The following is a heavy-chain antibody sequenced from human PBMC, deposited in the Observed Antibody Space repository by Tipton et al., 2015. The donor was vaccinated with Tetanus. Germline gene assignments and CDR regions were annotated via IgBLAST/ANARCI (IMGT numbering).Heavy chain of an antibody. CDR3: ARDDFIRDSADT. J-gene: IGHJ5*02. V-gene: IGHV3-30*07. CDR1: GFTFGHHA. Sequence: SLRLSCVGSGFTFGHHALHWVRQAPGKGLEWVAVISFDGAEDHYAESVKGRLTISRDNSRNTLALQMTSLRVDDTGVYFCARDDFIRDSADTWGQGTLVVVSS. CDR2: ISFDGAED. D-gene: IGHD2-21*01.